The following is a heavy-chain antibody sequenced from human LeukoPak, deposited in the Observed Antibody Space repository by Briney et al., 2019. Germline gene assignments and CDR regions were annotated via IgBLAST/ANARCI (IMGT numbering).Heavy chain of an antibody. Sequence: ASVKVSSKASGYTFTRHGISWVRQAPGQGLEWMGWISGYNGNTYYAQKVQGRVTMTTDTSTSTAYMEVRSLRSDDTAVYYCARDLHYDTSGYEDDFGIWGQGTMVTVSS. D-gene: IGHD3-22*01. J-gene: IGHJ3*02. CDR2: ISGYNGNT. CDR3: ARDLHYDTSGYEDDFGI. V-gene: IGHV1-18*01. CDR1: GYTFTRHG.